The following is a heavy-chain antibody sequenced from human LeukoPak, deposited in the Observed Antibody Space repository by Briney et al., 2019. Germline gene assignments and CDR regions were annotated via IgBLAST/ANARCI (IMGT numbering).Heavy chain of an antibody. CDR2: ISSSSSYI. CDR3: AMSGYSYGFFDY. Sequence: GGALRHSCAASGFTFISYSMNWVRQAPGKGLERVSSISSSSSYIYYADSVSGGFTISRDNAKNSLYLQMNSLRAEDTAVYYCAMSGYSYGFFDYWGQGTLVTVSS. CDR1: GFTFISYS. V-gene: IGHV3-21*01. J-gene: IGHJ4*02. D-gene: IGHD5-18*01.